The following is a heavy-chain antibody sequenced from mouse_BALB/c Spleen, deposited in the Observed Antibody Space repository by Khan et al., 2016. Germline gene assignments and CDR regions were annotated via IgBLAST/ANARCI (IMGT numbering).Heavy chain of an antibody. CDR2: ISSGGST. J-gene: IGHJ2*01. D-gene: IGHD2-4*01. CDR1: GFTFNSYA. Sequence: EVELVESGGGLVKPGGSLKLSCAASGFTFNSYAMSWVRQTPEKRLEWVASISSGGSTYYPDRVKGRFTISRDNARHIMYLQMSSRMSEDTAMYYCARSGSMITTYFDYWGQGTTLTVSS. V-gene: IGHV5-6-5*01. CDR3: ARSGSMITTYFDY.